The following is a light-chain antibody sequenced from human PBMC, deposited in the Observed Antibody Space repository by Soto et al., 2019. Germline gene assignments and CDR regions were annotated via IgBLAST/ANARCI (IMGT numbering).Light chain of an antibody. CDR1: QSVSFSY. V-gene: IGKV3-20*01. CDR3: QQYGSSPLT. CDR2: GAT. Sequence: EIVLTQSPGTLSLSPGDRATLSCRASQSVSFSYLAWYQQKAGQAPRLLIYGATSRATGIPDRFSGSESGTDFTLTISRLEPEDFAVYYCQQYGSSPLTSGGGTKVEIK. J-gene: IGKJ4*01.